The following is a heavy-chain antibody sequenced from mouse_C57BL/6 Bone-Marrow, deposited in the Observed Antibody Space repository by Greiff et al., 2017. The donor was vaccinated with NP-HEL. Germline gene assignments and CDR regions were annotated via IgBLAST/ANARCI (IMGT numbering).Heavy chain of an antibody. Sequence: VKLVESGAELVRPGTSVKMSCKASGYTFTNYWIGWAKQRPGHGLEWIGDIYPGGGYTNYNEKFKGKATLTADKSSSPAYMQISSLTSEDSAIYYCARRGYDGYFHYAMDYWGQGTSVTVSS. V-gene: IGHV1-63*01. CDR1: GYTFTNYW. J-gene: IGHJ4*01. CDR2: IYPGGGYT. D-gene: IGHD2-3*01. CDR3: ARRGYDGYFHYAMDY.